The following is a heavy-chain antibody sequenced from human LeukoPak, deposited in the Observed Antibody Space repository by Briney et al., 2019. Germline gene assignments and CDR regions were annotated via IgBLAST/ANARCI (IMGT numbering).Heavy chain of an antibody. CDR2: IYYSGST. CDR3: ARRGSKVRGPNPKNWFDP. J-gene: IGHJ5*02. Sequence: SETLSLTCTVSGGSISSSSYYWGWIRQPPGKGLEWIGSIYYSGSTYYNPSLKSRVTISVDTSKNQFSLKLSSVTAADTAVYYCARRGSKVRGPNPKNWFDPWGQGTLVTVSS. CDR1: GGSISSSSYY. D-gene: IGHD3-10*01. V-gene: IGHV4-39*01.